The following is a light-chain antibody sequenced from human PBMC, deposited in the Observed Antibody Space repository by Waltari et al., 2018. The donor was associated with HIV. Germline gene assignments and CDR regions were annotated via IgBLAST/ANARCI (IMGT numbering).Light chain of an antibody. J-gene: IGLJ1*01. V-gene: IGLV1-47*01. Sequence: QSVLTQPPSASATPGQRVTISCSGSSSNIGTNYVFWYQQLPGTAPQLLIFRDNERPSGVPDRFSGSRSGTSASLVISGLRSEDEAEYYCAAWDDSLDGFYVFGSGT. CDR1: SSNIGTNY. CDR3: AAWDDSLDGFYV. CDR2: RDN.